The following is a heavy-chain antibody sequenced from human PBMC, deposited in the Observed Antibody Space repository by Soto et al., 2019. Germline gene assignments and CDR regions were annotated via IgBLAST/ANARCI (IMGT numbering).Heavy chain of an antibody. Sequence: ASVKVSCKASGYTFTSYDINWVRQATGQGLEWMGWMNPNSGNTGYAQKFQGRVTMTRNTSISTAYMELSSLRSEDTAVYYCARAPIAAAAVAYYYGMDVWGQGTTVTVSS. CDR1: GYTFTSYD. J-gene: IGHJ6*02. D-gene: IGHD6-13*01. CDR2: MNPNSGNT. CDR3: ARAPIAAAAVAYYYGMDV. V-gene: IGHV1-8*01.